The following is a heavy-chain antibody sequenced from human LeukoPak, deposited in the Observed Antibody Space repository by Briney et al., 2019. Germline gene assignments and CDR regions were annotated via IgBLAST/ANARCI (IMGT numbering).Heavy chain of an antibody. CDR3: ARVRRKQLGPKRSSYYYYMDV. J-gene: IGHJ6*03. Sequence: SETLSLTCAVYGGSFSGYYWSWIRQPPGKGLEWIGEINHSGSTNYNPSLKSRVTISVDTSKNQFSLKLSSVTAADTAVYYCARVRRKQLGPKRSSYYYYMDVWGKGTTVTVSS. V-gene: IGHV4-34*01. CDR1: GGSFSGYY. D-gene: IGHD6-6*01. CDR2: INHSGST.